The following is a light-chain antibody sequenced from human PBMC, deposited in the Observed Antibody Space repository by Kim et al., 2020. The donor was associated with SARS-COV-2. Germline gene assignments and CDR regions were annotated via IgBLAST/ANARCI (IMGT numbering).Light chain of an antibody. V-gene: IGLV3-21*01. CDR1: NIGSKS. Sequence: SYELTQTPSVSVAPGKTASITCGGNNIGSKSVHWYQQKPGQAPVLVIYYDNDRPSGIPERFSGSNSGNTATLTISRVEAGDEADYYCQVWDSTTDQRVFGGGTQLTVL. CDR3: QVWDSTTDQRV. J-gene: IGLJ3*02. CDR2: YDN.